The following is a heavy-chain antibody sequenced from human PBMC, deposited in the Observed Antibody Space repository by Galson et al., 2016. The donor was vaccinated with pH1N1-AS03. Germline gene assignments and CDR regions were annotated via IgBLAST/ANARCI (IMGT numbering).Heavy chain of an antibody. Sequence: SVKVSCKAYGNTFSTNAVSWVRQAPGQGPEWMGGISPLLRTALYAQKWQGRVTITADESTSTAYMELSSLTSEDTAVYYCATLYTDDLDYWGQGTLVTVSS. J-gene: IGHJ4*02. CDR3: ATLYTDDLDY. CDR1: GNTFSTNA. D-gene: IGHD2-2*02. CDR2: ISPLLRTA. V-gene: IGHV1-69*13.